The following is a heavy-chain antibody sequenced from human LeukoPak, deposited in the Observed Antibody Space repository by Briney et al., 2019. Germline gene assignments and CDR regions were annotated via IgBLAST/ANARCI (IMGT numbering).Heavy chain of an antibody. CDR2: ISSNGGST. Sequence: PGGSLRLSCAASGFTFSSCAIHWVRQAPGKGLEYVSGISSNGGSTYYANSVKGRFTISRDDSKNTLYLQMGSLRAEDMAVYYCARSYRSGWYYFDYWGQGTRVTVSS. D-gene: IGHD6-19*01. CDR1: GFTFSSCA. V-gene: IGHV3-64*01. J-gene: IGHJ4*02. CDR3: ARSYRSGWYYFDY.